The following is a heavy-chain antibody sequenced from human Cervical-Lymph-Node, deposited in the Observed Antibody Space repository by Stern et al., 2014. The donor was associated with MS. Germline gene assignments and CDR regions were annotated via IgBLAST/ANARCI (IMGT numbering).Heavy chain of an antibody. CDR3: ARGQQLVNGMDV. CDR2: IIPIVGIP. CDR1: GGTFSSYA. J-gene: IGHJ6*02. D-gene: IGHD6-13*01. V-gene: IGHV1-69*17. Sequence: QMQLVQSGAEVKKPGSSVKVSCKTSGGTFSSYAISWVRQAPGQGLEWMGGIIPIVGIPKYAQEFRGRVTIIADRSPSTAYMKMSSLISEDTAIYYCARGQQLVNGMDVWGQGTTVTVSS.